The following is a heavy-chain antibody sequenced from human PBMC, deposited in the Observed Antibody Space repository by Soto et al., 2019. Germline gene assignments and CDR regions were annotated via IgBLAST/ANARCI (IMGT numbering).Heavy chain of an antibody. CDR1: GGSISRYY. Sequence: SETLSLTCTGSGGSISRYYWSWIRQPPGKGLEWIGYIYYSGSTNYNPSLKSRVTISVDTSKNQFSLKLSSVTAADTAVYYCARHHDSWGQGTLVTVSS. CDR3: ARHHDS. V-gene: IGHV4-59*08. J-gene: IGHJ4*02. CDR2: IYYSGST.